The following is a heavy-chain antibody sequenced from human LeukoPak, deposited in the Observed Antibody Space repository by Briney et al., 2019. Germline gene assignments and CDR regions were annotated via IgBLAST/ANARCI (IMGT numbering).Heavy chain of an antibody. CDR3: AKGNDFWSGYNYYYYYMDV. V-gene: IGHV3-23*01. D-gene: IGHD3-3*01. CDR2: ISGSGGST. Sequence: PGGFLRLSCAASGFTFSSYAMSWVRQAPGKGLEWVSAISGSGGSTYYADSVKGRFTISRDNSKNTLYLQMNSLRAEDTAVYYCAKGNDFWSGYNYYYYYMDVWGKGTTVTVSS. CDR1: GFTFSSYA. J-gene: IGHJ6*03.